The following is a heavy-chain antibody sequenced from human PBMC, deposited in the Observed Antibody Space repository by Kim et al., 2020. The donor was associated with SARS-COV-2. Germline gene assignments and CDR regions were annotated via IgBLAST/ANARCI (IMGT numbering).Heavy chain of an antibody. CDR3: ARDAWAQGWTDGFDY. CDR1: GFTFTSFW. D-gene: IGHD1-26*01. Sequence: GGSLRLSCAACGFTFTSFWMSWVRQAPGKGLEWVANINQHGSETKYVDSVKGRFTISRDNAKDSVYLQMNKLRAEDRAVYYCARDAWAQGWTDGFDYWG. J-gene: IGHJ4*01. V-gene: IGHV3-7*01. CDR2: INQHGSET.